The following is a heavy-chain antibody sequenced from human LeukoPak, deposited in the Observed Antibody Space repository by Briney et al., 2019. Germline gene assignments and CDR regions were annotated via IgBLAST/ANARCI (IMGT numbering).Heavy chain of an antibody. V-gene: IGHV1-2*02. Sequence: RASVKVSSKPSVYTFTGYYMHWVRQAPGQGLEWMGWINPNSGGTNYAQKFQGRVTMTRDTPISTAFMELRRLRSDDTAVYYCARDRDYGDYRPPPYYYYMDVWGKGTTVTVSS. D-gene: IGHD4-17*01. CDR2: INPNSGGT. CDR1: VYTFTGYY. CDR3: ARDRDYGDYRPPPYYYYMDV. J-gene: IGHJ6*03.